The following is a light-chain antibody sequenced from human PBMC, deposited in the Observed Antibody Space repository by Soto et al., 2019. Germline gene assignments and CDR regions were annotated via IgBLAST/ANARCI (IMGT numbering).Light chain of an antibody. CDR3: CSYTTGSTLV. J-gene: IGLJ1*01. Sequence: QSVLTQPASVSGSPGQSITISCTGTSTDIGAYNHVSRYQQHPGKVPQLIIYEVSNRPSGLSNRFSGSKSGNAASLTISGLQAEDEADYYCCSYTTGSTLVFGTGTKVTVL. CDR1: STDIGAYNH. CDR2: EVS. V-gene: IGLV2-14*01.